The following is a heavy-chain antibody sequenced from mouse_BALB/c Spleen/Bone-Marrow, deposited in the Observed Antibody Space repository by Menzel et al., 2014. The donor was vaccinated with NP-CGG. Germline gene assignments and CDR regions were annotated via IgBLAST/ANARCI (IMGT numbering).Heavy chain of an antibody. V-gene: IGHV5-12-2*01. D-gene: IGHD3-1*01. CDR2: ISNGGGST. J-gene: IGHJ3*01. CDR3: AKRAGAY. CDR1: GFTFSSYT. Sequence: LQQSGGGLVQPGGSLKLSCAASGFTFSSYTMSWVRQTPEKRLEWVAYISNGGGSTYYPDTVKGRFTISRDNAKNTQYLQMSRLKSEDTAMYYCAKRAGAYWGQGTLVTVSA.